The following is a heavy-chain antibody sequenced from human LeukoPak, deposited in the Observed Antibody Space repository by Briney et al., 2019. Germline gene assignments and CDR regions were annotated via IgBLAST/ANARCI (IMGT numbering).Heavy chain of an antibody. J-gene: IGHJ4*02. D-gene: IGHD4-11*01. V-gene: IGHV1-69*05. CDR2: IIPIFGTA. Sequence: SMKVSCKASGGTFSSYAISWVRQAPGQGLEWMGGIIPIFGTANYAQKFQGRVTITRDTSANTAYMELSSLRFEDTAVYYCARGGSRMTTFYIIDYWGQGTLVTVSS. CDR1: GGTFSSYA. CDR3: ARGGSRMTTFYIIDY.